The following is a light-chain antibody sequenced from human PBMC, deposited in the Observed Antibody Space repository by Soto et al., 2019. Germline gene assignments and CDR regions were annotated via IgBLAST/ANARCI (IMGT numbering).Light chain of an antibody. CDR2: EVS. J-gene: IGLJ1*01. V-gene: IGLV2-23*02. CDR3: CSYGGSYV. CDR1: SSDVGSYNL. Sequence: QSVLTQPASVSGSPGQSITISCTGTSSDVGSYNLVSWYQQHPGKAPKVMIYEVSKRPSGVSNRFSGSKSGNTASLTISGLQDEDEANYYCCSYGGSYVFGTGTKVTV.